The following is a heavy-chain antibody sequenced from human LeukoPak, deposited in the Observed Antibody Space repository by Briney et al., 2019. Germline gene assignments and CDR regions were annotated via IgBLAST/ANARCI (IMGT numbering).Heavy chain of an antibody. J-gene: IGHJ6*03. Sequence: PSETLSLTCAVYGGSFSGYYWSWIRQPPGKGLEWIGEINHSGSTNYNPSLKSRVTISVDTSKNQFSLKLSSVTAADTAICYCARDFSSSSTVYYYYYMDVWGKGTTVTVSS. CDR3: ARDFSSSSTVYYYYYMDV. CDR2: INHSGST. V-gene: IGHV4-34*01. D-gene: IGHD6-6*01. CDR1: GGSFSGYY.